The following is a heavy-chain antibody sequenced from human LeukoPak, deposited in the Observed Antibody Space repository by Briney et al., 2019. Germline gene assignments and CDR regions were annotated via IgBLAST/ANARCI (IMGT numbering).Heavy chain of an antibody. CDR3: ARGSGVGSSRFFDS. J-gene: IGHJ4*02. D-gene: IGHD3-3*01. V-gene: IGHV3-23*01. Sequence: PPGGSLRLSCAASGFTFSSYAMSWVRQAPGKGLEWVSAISGSGGSTYYADSVKGRFTISRDNAKNSLYLQMNSLRAEDTAVYYCARGSGVGSSRFFDSWGQGTLVTVSS. CDR1: GFTFSSYA. CDR2: ISGSGGST.